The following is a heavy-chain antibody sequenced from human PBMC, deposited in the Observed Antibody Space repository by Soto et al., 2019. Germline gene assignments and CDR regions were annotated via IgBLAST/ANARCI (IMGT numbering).Heavy chain of an antibody. J-gene: IGHJ5*02. CDR3: ARDPSGYSDWFAP. D-gene: IGHD6-13*01. CDR2: ISAYNGNT. Sequence: ASVKVSWKAAGYTFTGYGISWVRQAPGQGLEWMGWISAYNGNTNYEQKLQGRVSMTTDTSTSTAYMELTSLRSDDTAVYYCARDPSGYSDWFAPWGQGTLVTVSS. CDR1: GYTFTGYG. V-gene: IGHV1-18*01.